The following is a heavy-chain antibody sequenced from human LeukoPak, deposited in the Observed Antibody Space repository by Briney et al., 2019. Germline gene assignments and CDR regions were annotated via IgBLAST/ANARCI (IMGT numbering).Heavy chain of an antibody. CDR1: GYTFTGYY. Sequence: ASVKVSCKASGYTFTGYYMHWVRQAPGQGLEWMGWINPNSGGTNYAQKFQGRVTMTRDTSIGTAYTELSRLRSDDTAVYYCAREVVAAAANNWFDPWGQGTLVTVSS. D-gene: IGHD6-13*01. J-gene: IGHJ5*02. CDR3: AREVVAAAANNWFDP. CDR2: INPNSGGT. V-gene: IGHV1-2*02.